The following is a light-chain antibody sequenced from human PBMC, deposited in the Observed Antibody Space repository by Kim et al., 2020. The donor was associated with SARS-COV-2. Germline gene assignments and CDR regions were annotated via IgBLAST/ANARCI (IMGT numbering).Light chain of an antibody. CDR1: SSAINGYNY. Sequence: GQSITISCTRTSSAINGYNYVSWYQQHPGKAPKHMIYDVSNRPSGVSTRFSGSRSGNTASLTISGLQPEDEADYYCSAYTSISTLVFGGGTQLTVL. J-gene: IGLJ3*02. V-gene: IGLV2-14*04. CDR3: SAYTSISTLV. CDR2: DVS.